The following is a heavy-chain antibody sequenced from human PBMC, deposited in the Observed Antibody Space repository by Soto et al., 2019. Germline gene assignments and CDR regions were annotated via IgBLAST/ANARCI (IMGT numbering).Heavy chain of an antibody. CDR1: GFVFSKYG. D-gene: IGHD2-15*01. CDR2: TSYDGSTE. J-gene: IGHJ4*01. V-gene: IGHV3-30*03. Sequence: QVQLVESGGGLVQPGGSLRLSCTASGFVFSKYGMHWVRQAPGKGLEWVAVTSYDGSTEFYAESVKGRFTVSRDNSENTLDLQMNSLRVGDTAVYFCARSDVDGSGSTCFSFGFDYWGQGTPVTVSS. CDR3: ARSDVDGSGSTCFSFGFDY.